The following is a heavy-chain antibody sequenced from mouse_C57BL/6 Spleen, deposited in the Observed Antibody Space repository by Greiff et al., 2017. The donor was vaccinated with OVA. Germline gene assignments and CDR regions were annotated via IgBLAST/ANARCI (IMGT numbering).Heavy chain of an antibody. CDR3: APWRGAMDY. J-gene: IGHJ4*01. V-gene: IGHV1-64*01. CDR1: GYTFTSYW. Sequence: VQLKESGAELVKPGASVKLSCKASGYTFTSYWMHWVKQRPGQGLEWIGMIHPNSGSTNYNEKFKSKATLTVDKSSSTAYMQLSSLTSEDSAVYYCAPWRGAMDYWGQGTSVTVSS. CDR2: IHPNSGST.